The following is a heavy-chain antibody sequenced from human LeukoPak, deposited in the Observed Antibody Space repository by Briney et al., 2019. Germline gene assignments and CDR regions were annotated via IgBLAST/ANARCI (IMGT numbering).Heavy chain of an antibody. J-gene: IGHJ4*02. CDR1: GYSISSGYY. CDR2: IYHSGST. CDR3: ARNSSGYYFDY. V-gene: IGHV4-38-2*01. Sequence: SETLSLTCAVSGYSISSGYYWGWLRQTPGKGLEGIGSIYHSGSTSYNSSLKSRVTISVDTSKNQFSLKLSSVTAADTAMYYCARNSSGYYFDYWGQGTLVTVSS. D-gene: IGHD6-19*01.